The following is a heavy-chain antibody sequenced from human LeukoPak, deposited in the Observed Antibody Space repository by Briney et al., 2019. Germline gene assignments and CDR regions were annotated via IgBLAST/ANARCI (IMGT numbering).Heavy chain of an antibody. CDR2: INHSGRT. V-gene: IGHV4-34*01. CDR1: GGSGGSFSSYY. J-gene: IGHJ2*01. D-gene: IGHD1-26*01. CDR3: ARTGELVRFFDL. Sequence: SETLSLTCVVSGGSGGSFSSYYWSWIRQSPGKGLEWIGEINHSGRTNFNPSLQSRVTISVDSSKNQFALKLNSVTAADTAVYYCARTGELVRFFDLWGRGTLVTVSS.